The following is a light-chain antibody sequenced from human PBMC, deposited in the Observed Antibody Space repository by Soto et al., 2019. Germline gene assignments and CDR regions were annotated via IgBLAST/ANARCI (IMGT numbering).Light chain of an antibody. CDR1: ALPKQY. CDR3: QSADSSGTYPVV. Sequence: SYELTQPPSVSVSPGQTARITCSGDALPKQYAYWYQQKPGQAPVLVIYKDSERPSGIPERFSGSSSGTTVTLTISGVHAEDEADYYCQSADSSGTYPVVFGGGTKVTVL. V-gene: IGLV3-25*03. J-gene: IGLJ2*01. CDR2: KDS.